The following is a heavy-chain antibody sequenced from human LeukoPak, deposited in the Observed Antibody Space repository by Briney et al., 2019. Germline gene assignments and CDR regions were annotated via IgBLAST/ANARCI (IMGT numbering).Heavy chain of an antibody. CDR1: GGSFSSGSYY. V-gene: IGHV4-61*01. J-gene: IGHJ3*02. CDR3: ARVGRFLEWLVSDAFDI. D-gene: IGHD3-3*01. CDR2: IYYSGST. Sequence: PSETLSLTCTVSGGSFSSGSYYWSWIRQPPGKGLEWIGYIYYSGSTNYNPSLKSRVTISVDTSKNQFSLKLSSVTAADTAVYYCARVGRFLEWLVSDAFDIWGQGTMVTVSS.